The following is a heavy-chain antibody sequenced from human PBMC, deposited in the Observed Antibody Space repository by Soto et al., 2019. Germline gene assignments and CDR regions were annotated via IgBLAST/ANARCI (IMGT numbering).Heavy chain of an antibody. J-gene: IGHJ4*02. CDR3: ARVSYGSFDY. CDR1: GGTISSGGYY. V-gene: IGHV4-31*03. D-gene: IGHD5-18*01. Sequence: SETLSLTCTVSGGTISSGGYYWSWIRQHPGKGLEWIGYIYYSGSTYYNPSLKSRVTISVDTSKNQFSLKLSSVTAADTAVYYCARVSYGSFDYWGQGTLVSVSS. CDR2: IYYSGST.